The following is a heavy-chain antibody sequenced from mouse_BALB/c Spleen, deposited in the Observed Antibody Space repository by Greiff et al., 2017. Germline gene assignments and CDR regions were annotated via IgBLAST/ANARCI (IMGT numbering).Heavy chain of an antibody. CDR1: GFTFSSYT. J-gene: IGHJ4*01. CDR2: ISSGGGNT. D-gene: IGHD1-1*01. Sequence: EVQLVESGGGLVKPGGSLKLSCAASGFTFSSYTMPWVRQTPEKRLEWVATISSGGGNTYYPDSMKGRFTISRDNAKNNLYLQMSSLRSEDTALYYCARLKLSHYYGSSYDYAMDYWGQGTSVTVSS. V-gene: IGHV5-9*03. CDR3: ARLKLSHYYGSSYDYAMDY.